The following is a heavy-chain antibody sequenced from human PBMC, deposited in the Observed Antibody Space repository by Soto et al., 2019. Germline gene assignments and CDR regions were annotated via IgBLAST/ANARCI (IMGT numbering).Heavy chain of an antibody. V-gene: IGHV3-21*01. J-gene: IGHJ4*02. D-gene: IGHD5-12*01. CDR3: TRDKDGYSGYVLFH. CDR1: GFTFSSYS. CDR2: ISSSSSYI. Sequence: GGSLRLSCGVSGFTFSSYSMNWVRQAPGKGLEWVSSISSSSSYIYYADSVKGRFTISRDNAKNSLYLQMNSLRAEDTGVYYCTRDKDGYSGYVLFHWGQETRVTVSS.